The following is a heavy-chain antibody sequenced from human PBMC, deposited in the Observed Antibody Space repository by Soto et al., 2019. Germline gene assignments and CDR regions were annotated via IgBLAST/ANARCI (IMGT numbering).Heavy chain of an antibody. J-gene: IGHJ4*02. CDR2: IYYSGST. CDR3: ASVSNSLHYFDY. CDR1: GGSISSYY. Sequence: SETLSLTCTVSGGSISSYYWSWIRQPPGKGLEWIGYIYYSGSTNYNPSLKSRVTISVDTSKNQFSLKLSSVTAADTAVYYCASVSNSLHYFDYWGQGTLVTVSS. V-gene: IGHV4-59*01. D-gene: IGHD6-6*01.